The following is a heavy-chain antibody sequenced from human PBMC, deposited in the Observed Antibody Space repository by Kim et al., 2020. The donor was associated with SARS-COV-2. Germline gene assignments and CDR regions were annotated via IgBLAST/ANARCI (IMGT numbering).Heavy chain of an antibody. Sequence: SVKVSCKASGGTFSSYAISWVRQAPGQGLEWMGGIIPIFGTANYAQKFQGRVTITADESTSTAYMELSSLRSEDTAVYYCARGKDIVVVVAADYYFDYWGQGTLVTVSS. CDR1: GGTFSSYA. CDR2: IIPIFGTA. J-gene: IGHJ4*02. CDR3: ARGKDIVVVVAADYYFDY. V-gene: IGHV1-69*13. D-gene: IGHD2-15*01.